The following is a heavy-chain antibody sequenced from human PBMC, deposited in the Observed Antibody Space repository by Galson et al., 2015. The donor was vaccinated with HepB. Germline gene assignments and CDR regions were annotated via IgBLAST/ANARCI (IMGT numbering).Heavy chain of an antibody. CDR3: AKDRYSSSWYLGAPPTYGMDV. CDR2: ISGSGGST. J-gene: IGHJ6*02. V-gene: IGHV3-23*01. CDR1: GFTFSSYA. D-gene: IGHD6-13*01. Sequence: SLRLSCAASGFTFSSYAMSWVRQAPGKGLEWVSAISGSGGSTYYADSVKGRFTISRDNSKNTLYLQMNSLRAEDTAVYYCAKDRYSSSWYLGAPPTYGMDVWGQGTTVTVSS.